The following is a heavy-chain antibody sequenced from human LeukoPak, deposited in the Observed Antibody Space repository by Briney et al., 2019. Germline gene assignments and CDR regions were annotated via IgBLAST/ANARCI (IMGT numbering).Heavy chain of an antibody. Sequence: PGGSLRLSCAASGFTFSSYSMNWVRQAPGKGLEWVSYISSSSRTIYYADSVKGRFTISRDNAKNSLYLQMNSLRAEDTAVYYCARYATVAAHRDFDYWGQGTLVTVSS. CDR3: ARYATVAAHRDFDY. CDR1: GFTFSSYS. J-gene: IGHJ4*02. D-gene: IGHD6-19*01. CDR2: ISSSSRTI. V-gene: IGHV3-48*01.